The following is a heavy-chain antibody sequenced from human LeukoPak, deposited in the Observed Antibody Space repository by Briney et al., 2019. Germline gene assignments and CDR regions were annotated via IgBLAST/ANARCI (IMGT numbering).Heavy chain of an antibody. D-gene: IGHD3-22*01. CDR2: INANSGGT. CDR3: ARDSGVKAYSYDSRNYYRIKRLDP. J-gene: IGHJ5*02. Sequence: GASVKVSCKASEYTFTDYYIQWMRQAPGQGLEWMGWINANSGGTKYAQKLQGRVTMTRDTSINTAYMELSRLRSDDTAVYYCARDSGVKAYSYDSRNYYRIKRLDPWGQGTQVTVSS. CDR1: EYTFTDYY. V-gene: IGHV1-2*02.